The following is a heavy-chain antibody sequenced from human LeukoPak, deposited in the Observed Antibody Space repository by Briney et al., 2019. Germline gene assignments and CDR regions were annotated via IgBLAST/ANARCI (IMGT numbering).Heavy chain of an antibody. Sequence: SETLSLTCTVSGGSISSSNYYWGWIRQPPGKGLEWIGYIFNSGSTYYNPSLKSRVTILIDTSKNQFSLKLSSVTAADTAVYYCARDRHKLVDIVAGILDYWGQGTLVTVSS. CDR1: GGSISSSNYY. CDR2: IFNSGST. J-gene: IGHJ4*02. CDR3: ARDRHKLVDIVAGILDY. V-gene: IGHV4-39*07. D-gene: IGHD5-12*01.